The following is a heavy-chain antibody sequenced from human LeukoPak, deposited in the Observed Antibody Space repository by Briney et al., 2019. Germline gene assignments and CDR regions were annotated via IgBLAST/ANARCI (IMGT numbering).Heavy chain of an antibody. CDR1: GGSVSSYF. Sequence: PSETLSLSCTVSGGSVSSYFWNWMRQVPGKGLEWIGDIYHSGSTNYNPTLKSRVTMSVDTSKNKFSLRLSSVTAADTAVYYCARNDYGGCKVHAFDLWGQGTRVTVSS. CDR2: IYHSGST. CDR3: ARNDYGGCKVHAFDL. J-gene: IGHJ3*01. V-gene: IGHV4-59*02. D-gene: IGHD4-23*01.